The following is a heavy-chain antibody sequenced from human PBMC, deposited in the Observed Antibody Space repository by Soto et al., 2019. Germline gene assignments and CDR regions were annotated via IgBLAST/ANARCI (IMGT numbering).Heavy chain of an antibody. CDR3: ARVWGGAFDI. V-gene: IGHV4-59*01. Sequence: NPSETLSLTCTVSGGAISSYYWSWIRQPPGKGLEWIGYIYYSGSTNYNPSLKSRVTISVDTSKNQFSLKLSSVTAADTAVYYCARVWGGAFDIWGQGKMVTVSS. J-gene: IGHJ3*02. D-gene: IGHD3-10*01. CDR2: IYYSGST. CDR1: GGAISSYY.